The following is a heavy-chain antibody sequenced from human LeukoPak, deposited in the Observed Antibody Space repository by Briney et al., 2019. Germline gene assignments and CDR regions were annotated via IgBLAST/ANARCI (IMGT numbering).Heavy chain of an antibody. V-gene: IGHV4-59*12. D-gene: IGHD2-2*03. Sequence: SETLSLTCTVSGGSISSYYWSWIRQPPGKGLEWIGYIYYSGSTNYNPSLKSRVTISVDTSKNQFSLKLSSVTAADTAVYYCATEGPQIGSFDYWGQGTLVTVSS. CDR3: ATEGPQIGSFDY. CDR1: GGSISSYY. J-gene: IGHJ4*02. CDR2: IYYSGST.